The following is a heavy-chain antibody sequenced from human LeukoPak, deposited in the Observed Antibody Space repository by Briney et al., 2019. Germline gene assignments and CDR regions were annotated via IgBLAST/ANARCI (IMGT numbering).Heavy chain of an antibody. D-gene: IGHD6-13*01. CDR2: IYSGGST. V-gene: IGHV3-66*01. Sequence: GGSLRLSCAASGFTVSSNYMGWVRQAPGKGLEWVSVIYSGGSTYYADSVKGRFTISRDNSKNTLYLQMNSLRAEDTAVYYRAREAAAGFDPWGQGTLVTVSS. CDR3: AREAAAGFDP. CDR1: GFTVSSNY. J-gene: IGHJ5*02.